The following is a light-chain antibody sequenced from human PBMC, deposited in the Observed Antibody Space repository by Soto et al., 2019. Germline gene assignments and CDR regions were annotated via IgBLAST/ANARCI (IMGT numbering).Light chain of an antibody. CDR3: CSYAGSNYV. Sequence: QSALTQPASVSGSPGQSITISCTGTSSDVGSYNLVSWYQQHPGKAPKLMIHEVTKRPSGVSNRFSGSKSGNSASLTISGLQAEDEADYYCCSYAGSNYVFGTGTKLTVL. CDR2: EVT. CDR1: SSDVGSYNL. V-gene: IGLV2-23*02. J-gene: IGLJ1*01.